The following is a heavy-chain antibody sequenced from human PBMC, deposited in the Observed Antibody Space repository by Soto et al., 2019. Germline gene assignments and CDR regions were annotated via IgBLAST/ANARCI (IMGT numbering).Heavy chain of an antibody. Sequence: EVQLVESGGGLVQPGGSLRLSCAASGFTFSNYWMHWVRQAPGEGLVWVSRVNGDGSSTSYADSVKGRFTVSRDSAKSTLYLQMNSLRAEDTAVYYCARESSGSCDYWGQGTLVTVPS. V-gene: IGHV3-74*01. CDR1: GFTFSNYW. J-gene: IGHJ4*02. CDR2: VNGDGSST. CDR3: ARESSGSCDY.